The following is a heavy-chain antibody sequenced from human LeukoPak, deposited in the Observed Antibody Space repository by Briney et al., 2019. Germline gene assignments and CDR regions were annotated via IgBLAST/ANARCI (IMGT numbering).Heavy chain of an antibody. D-gene: IGHD2-15*01. V-gene: IGHV1-46*01. CDR2: INPSGGST. Sequence: ASVKVSCKASGYTFTSYYMHWVRQAPGQGLEWMGLINPSGGSTNYAQKFQGRVTMTRDTSTSTVYMEVSSLRSEDTAVYYCAREGVAASEDWYFDLWGRGTLVTVSS. CDR1: GYTFTSYY. J-gene: IGHJ2*01. CDR3: AREGVAASEDWYFDL.